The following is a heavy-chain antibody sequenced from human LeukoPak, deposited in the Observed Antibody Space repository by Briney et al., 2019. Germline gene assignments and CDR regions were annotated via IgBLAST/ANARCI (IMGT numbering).Heavy chain of an antibody. Sequence: ASVKVSCKASGYTFTSHDINWVRQATGQGLEWMGWMNPNSGNTGYAQKFQGRVTMTRNTSISTAYMELSSLRSEDTAVYYCARGGSLVRGIIIQGNAFDIWGQGTMVTVSS. CDR2: MNPNSGNT. CDR3: ARGGSLVRGIIIQGNAFDI. J-gene: IGHJ3*02. CDR1: GYTFTSHD. V-gene: IGHV1-8*01. D-gene: IGHD3-10*01.